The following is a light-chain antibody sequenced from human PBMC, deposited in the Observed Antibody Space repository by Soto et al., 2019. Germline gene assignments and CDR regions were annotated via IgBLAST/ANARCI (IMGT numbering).Light chain of an antibody. Sequence: QSVLTQPPSASGSPGQSVTISCIGTASDIGRYNYVSWYQHHPGKAPKLIIYEVTKRPSGVPDRFSGSKSGNTASLTVSGLQADYEADYYCNSYVGSNNYVFGTGTKLTVL. J-gene: IGLJ1*01. CDR1: ASDIGRYNY. CDR2: EVT. CDR3: NSYVGSNNYV. V-gene: IGLV2-8*01.